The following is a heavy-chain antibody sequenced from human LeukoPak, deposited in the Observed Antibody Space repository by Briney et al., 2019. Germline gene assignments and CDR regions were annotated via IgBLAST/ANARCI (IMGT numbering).Heavy chain of an antibody. CDR1: GYTFTIYD. V-gene: IGHV1-8*01. J-gene: IGHJ4*02. CDR2: MNPNSGNT. CDR3: AFFDSAAGFY. D-gene: IGHD6-13*01. Sequence: ASVTVSFKASGYTFTIYDINWVRQAPGQGLEWMGWMNPNSGNTGYAQKFQGRVTMTRNTSISTAYMELSSLRSEDTAVYYCAFFDSAAGFYWGQGTLVTVSS.